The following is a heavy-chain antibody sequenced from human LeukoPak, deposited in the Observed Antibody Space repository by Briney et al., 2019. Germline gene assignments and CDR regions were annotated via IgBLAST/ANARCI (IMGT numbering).Heavy chain of an antibody. D-gene: IGHD2-2*01. Sequence: SETLSLTCTVSGGSISSSSYYWGWIRQPPGKGLEWIGSIYYSGSTYYNPSLKSRVTISVDTSKNQFSLKLSSVTAADTAVYYRARHLTDIVVVPVYYMDVWGKGTTVTVSS. CDR2: IYYSGST. CDR3: ARHLTDIVVVPVYYMDV. V-gene: IGHV4-39*01. CDR1: GGSISSSSYY. J-gene: IGHJ6*03.